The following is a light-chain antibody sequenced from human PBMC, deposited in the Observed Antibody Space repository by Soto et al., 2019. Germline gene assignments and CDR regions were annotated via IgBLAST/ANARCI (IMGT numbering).Light chain of an antibody. CDR2: SNK. J-gene: IGLJ1*01. Sequence: QSVLTQPPSASGTPGQRVTSSCSGSSSNIGSNYVYWYQQLPGTAPKLLIYSNKQRPSGVPDRFSGSKSGTSASLAISGLRSEDEADYYCAAWDDSLSGPVFGTGTKVTVL. V-gene: IGLV1-47*02. CDR3: AAWDDSLSGPV. CDR1: SSNIGSNY.